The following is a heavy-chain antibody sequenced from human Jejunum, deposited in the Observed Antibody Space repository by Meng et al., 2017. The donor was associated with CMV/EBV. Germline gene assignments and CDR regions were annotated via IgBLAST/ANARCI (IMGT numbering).Heavy chain of an antibody. V-gene: IGHV4-34*10. J-gene: IGHJ4*02. CDR1: GVSFSGYY. D-gene: IGHD3-22*01. CDR3: ARCPRDDDSGYWFFDN. Sequence: HLQEAWPGSVKPSATLSLPCAVYGVSFSGYYWSWIRQPPGKGLEWIGEINYRGSTNYSPSLKSRVTMSLDTSKNQFSLKLTSVTAADTAMYYCARCPRDDDSGYWFFDNWGQGTLVTVSS. CDR2: INYRGST.